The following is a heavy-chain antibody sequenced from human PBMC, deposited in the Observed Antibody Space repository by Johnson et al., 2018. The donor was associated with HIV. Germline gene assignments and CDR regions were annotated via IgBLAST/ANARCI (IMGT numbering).Heavy chain of an antibody. V-gene: IGHV3-15*02. D-gene: IGHD2-15*01. J-gene: IGHJ3*02. CDR3: ATGDCSGGSCHAFDI. CDR1: GFTFSNVW. Sequence: VQLVESGGALVQPGGSLRLSCVASGFTFSNVWMTWVRQAPGKGLEWVGRIKRKSDGETTDYAAPVTGRFTISRDDSKNSLYLQMNSLKTEDTAVYSCATGDCSGGSCHAFDIWGQGTMVTVSS. CDR2: IKRKSDGETT.